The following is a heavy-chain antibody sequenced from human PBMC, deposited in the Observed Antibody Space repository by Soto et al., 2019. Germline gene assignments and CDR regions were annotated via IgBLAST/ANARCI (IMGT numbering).Heavy chain of an antibody. J-gene: IGHJ4*02. D-gene: IGHD3-10*01. CDR1: GGTFNTYA. CDR3: AKEAGDH. V-gene: IGHV1-69*01. Sequence: QMQLVQSGAEVKERGSSVKISCNTSGGTFNTYALTWVRQAPGQGLEWIGGIIPIFGIKNVAQRFQGRVTMNADESLTTAYMEMTSLRSDDTAVYYCAKEAGDHWGQGTLVTVSS. CDR2: IIPIFGIK.